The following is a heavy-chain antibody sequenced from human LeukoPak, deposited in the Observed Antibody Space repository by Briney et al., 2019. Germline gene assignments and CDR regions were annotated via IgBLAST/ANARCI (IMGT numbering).Heavy chain of an antibody. Sequence: PGGSLRLSCAASGFTFSSYEMNWVRQAPGKGLEWVSYISSSGSTIYYADSVKGRFTISRDNAKNSLYLQMNSLRAEDTAVYYCARDASRYCSGGNCYSGLLGYFDYWGQGTLVTVSS. CDR1: GFTFSSYE. CDR3: ARDASRYCSGGNCYSGLLGYFDY. J-gene: IGHJ4*02. CDR2: ISSSGSTI. D-gene: IGHD2-15*01. V-gene: IGHV3-48*03.